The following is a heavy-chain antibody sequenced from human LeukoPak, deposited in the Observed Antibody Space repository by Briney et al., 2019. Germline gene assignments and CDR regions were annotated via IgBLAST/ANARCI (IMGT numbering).Heavy chain of an antibody. CDR2: IYYSGST. Sequence: SETLSLTCTVSGGSIINYYWSWLRQPPGKGPEWIGYIYYSGSTNYNPSLKSRVTISVDTSKNQFSLKLSSVTAADTAVYYCARGVYHYGSGSYFDPWGQGTLVTVSS. CDR1: GGSIINYY. D-gene: IGHD3-10*01. CDR3: ARGVYHYGSGSYFDP. V-gene: IGHV4-59*01. J-gene: IGHJ5*02.